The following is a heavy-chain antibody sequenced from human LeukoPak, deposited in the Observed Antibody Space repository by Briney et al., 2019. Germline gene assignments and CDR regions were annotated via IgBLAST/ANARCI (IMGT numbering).Heavy chain of an antibody. J-gene: IGHJ6*02. Sequence: ASVKVSCKVSGNPLSEVSLHWVRQAPGKGLEWMGGFDPADEEIIYAPKFQARVTLTADESTNTVFMRLTSLRSDDTAVYYCATDRSGYDLGYYGLDVWGRGTTVTVS. CDR1: GNPLSEVS. V-gene: IGHV1-24*01. D-gene: IGHD5-12*01. CDR3: ATDRSGYDLGYYGLDV. CDR2: FDPADEEI.